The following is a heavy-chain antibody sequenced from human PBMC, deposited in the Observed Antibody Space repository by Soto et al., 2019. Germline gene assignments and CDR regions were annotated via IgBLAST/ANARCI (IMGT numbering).Heavy chain of an antibody. CDR2: IYYSGST. J-gene: IGHJ4*02. V-gene: IGHV4-31*03. Sequence: SETLSLTCTVSGGSISSGDYYWSWIRQHPGKGLEWIGYIYYSGSTYYNPSLKSRVTVSVDTSKNQFSLKLSSVTAADTAVYYCARWPQLKPRFDYWGQGTLVTVSS. CDR1: GGSISSGDYY. CDR3: ARWPQLKPRFDY. D-gene: IGHD1-1*01.